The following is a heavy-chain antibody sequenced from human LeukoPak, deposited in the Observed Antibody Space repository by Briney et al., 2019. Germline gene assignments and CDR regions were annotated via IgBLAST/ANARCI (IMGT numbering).Heavy chain of an antibody. J-gene: IGHJ6*03. V-gene: IGHV1-2*02. Sequence: ASVKVSCTASGHIFTVDSIHWVRQAPGQGLEWMGWINPNSGGTNFAQKFQGRVTMTRDTSINTAYMELSRLRSDDTAVYYCARHSSSSDYMDVWGKGTTVTVSS. CDR3: ARHSSSSDYMDV. D-gene: IGHD6-6*01. CDR1: GHIFTVDS. CDR2: INPNSGGT.